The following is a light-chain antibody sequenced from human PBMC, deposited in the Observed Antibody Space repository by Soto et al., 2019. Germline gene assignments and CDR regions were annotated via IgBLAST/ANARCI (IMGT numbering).Light chain of an antibody. CDR1: QSISNF. Sequence: DIQMTQSQSSLSASLGDRAPITCQASQSISNFLNWYQQEPGKAPKLLIRSASSLQSGVPSRFSGSGSGTEFTLTISSLQSEDFAVYYCQQYNNWPPWTFGQGTKVDIK. CDR2: SAS. CDR3: QQYNNWPPWT. V-gene: IGKV1-39*01. J-gene: IGKJ1*01.